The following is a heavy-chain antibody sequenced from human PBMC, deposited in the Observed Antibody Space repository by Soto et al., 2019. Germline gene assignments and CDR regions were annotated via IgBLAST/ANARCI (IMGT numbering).Heavy chain of an antibody. CDR2: ITINGNT. CDR3: ARETGENWTYEAH. Sequence: QVQPQESGPGLVKPSATLSLTCRVSGAYISDFSWSWIRPPAGNGLEWIGRITINGNTQKNPSFTSRVTMSIDTSRNHFSLNLQSATAADTALYYCARETGENWTYEAHWGPGTLVTVSS. V-gene: IGHV4-4*07. J-gene: IGHJ1*01. CDR1: GAYISDFS. D-gene: IGHD1-7*01.